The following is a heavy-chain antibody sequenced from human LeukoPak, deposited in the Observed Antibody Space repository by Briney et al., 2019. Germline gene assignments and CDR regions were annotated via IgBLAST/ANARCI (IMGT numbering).Heavy chain of an antibody. Sequence: GGSLRLSCAASGNYWMHWVRQVPGKGLVWVSHINSDGSWTSYADSVKGRFTIPKDNAKNTVYLQMNSLRAEDTAVYYCVSFYETYWGRGTLVTVSS. D-gene: IGHD2/OR15-2a*01. V-gene: IGHV3-74*01. CDR2: INSDGSWT. J-gene: IGHJ4*02. CDR3: VSFYETY. CDR1: GNYW.